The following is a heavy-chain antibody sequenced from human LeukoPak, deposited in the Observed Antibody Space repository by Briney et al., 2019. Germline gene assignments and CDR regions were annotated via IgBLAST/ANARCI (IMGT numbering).Heavy chain of an antibody. CDR1: GFSFSNYA. CDR3: SKGKKIYDITGSSIIDY. CDR2: ISGSGDIT. J-gene: IGHJ4*02. D-gene: IGHD3-9*01. V-gene: IGHV3-23*01. Sequence: GGSLRLSCAASGFSFSNYAMSWVRQAPGKGLEWVSAISGSGDITKYADSVKGRFTISRDKSKNTLYLQMNSLRAEDTALYYCSKGKKIYDITGSSIIDYWGQGTLVTVSS.